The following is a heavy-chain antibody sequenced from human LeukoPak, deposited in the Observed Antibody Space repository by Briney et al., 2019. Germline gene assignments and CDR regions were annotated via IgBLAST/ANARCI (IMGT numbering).Heavy chain of an antibody. CDR1: GGSISSYY. Sequence: PSETLSLTCTVSGGSISSYYWSWIRQPPGKGLEWIGYIYYSGSTNYNPSLKSRVTISVDTPKNQFSLKLSSVTAADTAVYYCARSTNWKNYYYYYMDVWGKGTTVTVSS. CDR2: IYYSGST. J-gene: IGHJ6*03. D-gene: IGHD1-20*01. CDR3: ARSTNWKNYYYYYMDV. V-gene: IGHV4-59*01.